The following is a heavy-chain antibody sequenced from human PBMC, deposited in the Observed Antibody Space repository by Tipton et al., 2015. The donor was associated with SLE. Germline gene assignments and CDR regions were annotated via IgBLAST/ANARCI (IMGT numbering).Heavy chain of an antibody. Sequence: TLSLTCTISGGFISSYYWSWIRQPPGKGLEWIGYIYYSGTTNYNPSLKSRVTISTDTSKNQFSLKVTSVTATDTAVYYCARATHNSGADAFDIWGQGTMVTVSS. CDR3: ARATHNSGADAFDI. D-gene: IGHD3-22*01. CDR1: GGFISSYY. J-gene: IGHJ3*02. V-gene: IGHV4-59*08. CDR2: IYYSGTT.